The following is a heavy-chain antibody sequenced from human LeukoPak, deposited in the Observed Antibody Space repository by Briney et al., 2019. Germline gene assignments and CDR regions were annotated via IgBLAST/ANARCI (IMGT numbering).Heavy chain of an antibody. Sequence: PGGSLRLSCAASGFTFSSYAMSWVRQVPGKGLEWVSVISGSGDNTYYADSVKGRFTISRDNSKNTLYLQMNSLRAEDTAVYYCARVRGERGYSYALLYYFDYWGQGTLVTVSS. D-gene: IGHD5-18*01. CDR3: ARVRGERGYSYALLYYFDY. V-gene: IGHV3-23*01. CDR2: ISGSGDNT. J-gene: IGHJ4*02. CDR1: GFTFSSYA.